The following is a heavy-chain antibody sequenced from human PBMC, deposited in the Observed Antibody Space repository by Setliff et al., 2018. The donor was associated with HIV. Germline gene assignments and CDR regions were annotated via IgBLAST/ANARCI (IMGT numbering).Heavy chain of an antibody. J-gene: IGHJ4*02. Sequence: GASVKVSCKASGYTFTNNVIHWVRQAPGQRLEWMGWIHAGSGDTQYSQKFQGRVTITRDTSASTAYMELRSLRSEDTAVYYCASSEVNTMVQMAVMLLDYWGQGTLVTVSS. CDR3: ASSEVNTMVQMAVMLLDY. CDR2: IHAGSGDT. CDR1: GYTFTNNV. V-gene: IGHV1-3*01. D-gene: IGHD3-10*01.